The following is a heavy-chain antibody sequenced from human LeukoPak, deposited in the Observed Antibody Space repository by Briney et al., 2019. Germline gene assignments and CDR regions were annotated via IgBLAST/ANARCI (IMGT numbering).Heavy chain of an antibody. CDR3: ARAPSSRWLPPRAEYFQH. CDR1: GFTFSSCS. V-gene: IGHV3-48*04. Sequence: GGSLRLSCAASGFTFSSCSMNWVRQAPGKGLEWVSYISSSGSTIYYADSVKGRFTISRDNAKNSLYLQMNSLRAEDTAVYYCARAPSSRWLPPRAEYFQHWGQGTLVTVSS. CDR2: ISSSGSTI. D-gene: IGHD6-13*01. J-gene: IGHJ1*01.